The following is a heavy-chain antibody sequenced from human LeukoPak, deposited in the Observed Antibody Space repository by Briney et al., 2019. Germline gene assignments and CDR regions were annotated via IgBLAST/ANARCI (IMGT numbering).Heavy chain of an antibody. V-gene: IGHV4-34*01. CDR1: GGSFSGYY. CDR3: ARVQFDFWSGSKNYYFDY. D-gene: IGHD3-3*01. J-gene: IGHJ4*02. Sequence: PSETLSLTCAVYGGSFSGYYWSWIRQPPGKGLEWIGSIYHSGSTYYKSSLKSRVTISVDTSKNQFSLKLSSVTAADTAVYYCARVQFDFWSGSKNYYFDYWGQGTLVTVSS. CDR2: IYHSGST.